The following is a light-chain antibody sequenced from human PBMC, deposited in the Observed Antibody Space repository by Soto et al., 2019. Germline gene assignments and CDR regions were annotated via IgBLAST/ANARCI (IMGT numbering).Light chain of an antibody. CDR3: QQSYNART. V-gene: IGKV1-39*01. Sequence: DIQMTQPPSSLSASVGDRVTITCRARQSISNYLNWYQQKPGKAPKLLIYAASNLQGGVPSRFSGSGSGTDFALTISGLQPEDSATYYCQQSYNARTFGQGTKVDIK. J-gene: IGKJ1*01. CDR1: QSISNY. CDR2: AAS.